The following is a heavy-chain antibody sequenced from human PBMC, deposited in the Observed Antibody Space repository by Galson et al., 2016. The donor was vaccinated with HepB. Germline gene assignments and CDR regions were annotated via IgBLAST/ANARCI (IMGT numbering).Heavy chain of an antibody. CDR3: ARGGYNFLIMHHFDY. V-gene: IGHV3-30-3*01. Sequence: SLRLSCAASGFSLSDYAMHWVRQVPGKGLEWVTLISYDGNNKYYADSVKGRFTISKDKSKNTLYLQMNSLRPEDTAVYYCARGGYNFLIMHHFDYWGQGALVTVSS. D-gene: IGHD1-1*01. CDR2: ISYDGNNK. CDR1: GFSLSDYA. J-gene: IGHJ4*02.